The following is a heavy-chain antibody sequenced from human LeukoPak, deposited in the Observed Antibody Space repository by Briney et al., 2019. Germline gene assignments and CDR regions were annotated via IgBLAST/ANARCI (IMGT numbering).Heavy chain of an antibody. CDR2: MSALNGNT. CDR3: ARDSALLNNGDWYGGSDY. D-gene: IGHD4-17*01. V-gene: IGHV1-18*04. Sequence: ASVKVSCKAFGYTFTSNYMHWVRQAPGQGLEWMGWMSALNGNTNYQHKFQGRVTMTTDTSKNTAYMELRSLRSDDTAMYYCARDSALLNNGDWYGGSDYWGQGTLVTVSS. CDR1: GYTFTSNY. J-gene: IGHJ4*02.